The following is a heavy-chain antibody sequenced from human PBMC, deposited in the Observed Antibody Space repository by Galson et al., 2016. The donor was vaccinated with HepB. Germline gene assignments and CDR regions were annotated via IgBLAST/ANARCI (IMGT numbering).Heavy chain of an antibody. D-gene: IGHD3-22*01. Sequence: SLRLSCAASGFTFRNYAMSWARQAPGKGLEWVSGISGSGGSTYYADSVKGRFTISRDNSKNTLYLQMNSLRAEDTAVYYCAKSISMIVVVNFDNWGQGTLVPVSS. J-gene: IGHJ4*02. CDR1: GFTFRNYA. CDR3: AKSISMIVVVNFDN. V-gene: IGHV3-23*01. CDR2: ISGSGGST.